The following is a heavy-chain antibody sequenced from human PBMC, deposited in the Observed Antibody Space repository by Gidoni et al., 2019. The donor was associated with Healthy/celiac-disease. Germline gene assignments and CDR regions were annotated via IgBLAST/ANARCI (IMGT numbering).Heavy chain of an antibody. D-gene: IGHD2-15*01. J-gene: IGHJ4*02. CDR3: ARGLEDIVVVVAANDDAYFDY. V-gene: IGHV3-33*01. CDR2: IWYDGSNK. CDR1: GFTFSSYG. Sequence: QVQLVESGGGVVQPGRSLRLSCAASGFTFSSYGMHWVRQAPGKGLEWVAVIWYDGSNKYYADSVKGRFTISRDNSKNTLYLQMNSLRAEDTAVYYCARGLEDIVVVVAANDDAYFDYWGQGTLVTVSS.